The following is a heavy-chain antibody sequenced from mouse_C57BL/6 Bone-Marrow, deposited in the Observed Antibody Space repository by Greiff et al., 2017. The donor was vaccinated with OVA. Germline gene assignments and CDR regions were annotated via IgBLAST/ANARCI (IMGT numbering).Heavy chain of an antibody. J-gene: IGHJ4*01. V-gene: IGHV1-69*01. CDR3: ARKVLGGGDY. CDR1: GYTFTSYW. D-gene: IGHD4-1*01. Sequence: VQLQQPGAELVMPGASVKLSCKASGYTFTSYWMHWVKQRPGQGLEWIGEIDPSDSYTNYNQKFKGKSTLTVDKSSSTAYMQRSSLTSEDSAVYYCARKVLGGGDYWGQGTSVTVSS. CDR2: IDPSDSYT.